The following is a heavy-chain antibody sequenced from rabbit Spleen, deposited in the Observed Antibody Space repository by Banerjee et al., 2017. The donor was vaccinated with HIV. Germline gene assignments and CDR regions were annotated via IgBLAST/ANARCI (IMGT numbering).Heavy chain of an antibody. V-gene: IGHV1S45*01. Sequence: QEQLVESGGGLVKPEGSLTLTCTASGFSFSSSYWICWVRQAPGKGLEWIACIYAGDDRTIYASWAKGRFTISKTSSTTVTLQMTSLTAADTATYFCARSTYGYDDYGDLYYAAMDLWGPGTLVTVS. J-gene: IGHJ6*01. D-gene: IGHD2-1*01. CDR1: GFSFSSSYW. CDR2: IYAGDDRT. CDR3: ARSTYGYDDYGDLYYAAMDL.